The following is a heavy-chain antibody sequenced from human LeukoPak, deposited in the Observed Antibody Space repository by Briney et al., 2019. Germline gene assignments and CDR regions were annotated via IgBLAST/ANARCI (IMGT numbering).Heavy chain of an antibody. J-gene: IGHJ4*02. CDR2: ISNSGSAL. V-gene: IGHV3-11*04. CDR3: VRAPDGSSKVDF. CDR1: GFAFGDHY. D-gene: IGHD5-24*01. Sequence: GGSLRLSCAASGFAFGDHYMSWIRRAPGKGLEWVSFISNSGSALYYTESVKGRFTISRDNARQSLYLQMDSLRAEDTAVYYCVRAPDGSSKVDFWGQGTLVTVSS.